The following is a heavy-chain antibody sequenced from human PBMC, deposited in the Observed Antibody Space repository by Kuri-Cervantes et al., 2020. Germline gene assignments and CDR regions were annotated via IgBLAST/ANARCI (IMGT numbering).Heavy chain of an antibody. J-gene: IGHJ4*02. D-gene: IGHD3-3*01. Sequence: GESLKISCAASGFTVSSNYMSWVRQAPGKGLEWVSVIYSGGSTYYADSVKGRFTISRDNSKNSLYLQMNSLRAEDTAVYYCAREENDFWIAGFDYWGQGTLVTVSS. CDR3: AREENDFWIAGFDY. CDR1: GFTVSSNY. CDR2: IYSGGST. V-gene: IGHV3-66*01.